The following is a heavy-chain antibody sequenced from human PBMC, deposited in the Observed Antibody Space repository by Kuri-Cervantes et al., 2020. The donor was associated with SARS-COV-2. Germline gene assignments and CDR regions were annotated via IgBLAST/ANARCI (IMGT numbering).Heavy chain of an antibody. CDR2: SSAYSDDT. J-gene: IGHJ4*02. CDR3: ARVSSMYLPTYYFDF. V-gene: IGHV1-18*01. Sequence: ASVKVSCKASGYTLNTFGITWVRQAPGQGLEWMGRSSAYSDDTSSAEKFKGRATMTQDTSTNTAYMEITDLRSDDTAIYFCARVSSMYLPTYYFDFWGQGSLVTVSS. D-gene: IGHD2-8*01. CDR1: GYTLNTFG.